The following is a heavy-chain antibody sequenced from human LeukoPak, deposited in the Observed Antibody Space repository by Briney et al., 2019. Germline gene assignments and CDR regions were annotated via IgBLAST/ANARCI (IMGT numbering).Heavy chain of an antibody. Sequence: GGSLRLSCAASGFTFSSYSMNWVRQAPGKGLEWVSSISSSSSYIYYADSVKGRFTISRDNAKNSLYLQMNSLRAEDTAVYYCARERSPDYDILTGYGPWGQGTLVTVSS. D-gene: IGHD3-9*01. V-gene: IGHV3-21*01. CDR2: ISSSSSYI. J-gene: IGHJ5*02. CDR3: ARERSPDYDILTGYGP. CDR1: GFTFSSYS.